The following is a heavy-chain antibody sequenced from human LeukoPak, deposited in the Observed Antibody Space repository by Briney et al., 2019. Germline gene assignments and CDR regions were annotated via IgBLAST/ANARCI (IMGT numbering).Heavy chain of an antibody. CDR3: AKGRNYYDNSGYFAY. CDR2: IGGSGTTT. D-gene: IGHD3-22*01. J-gene: IGHJ4*02. V-gene: IGHV3-23*01. CDR1: GFTFSSYW. Sequence: PGGSLSLSCAASGFTFSSYWMSWVRQAPGKGLEWVSTIGGSGTTTYYADSVKGRFTISRDNSKNTLYLQMNSLRAEDTAVYYCAKGRNYYDNSGYFAYWGQGTLVTVSS.